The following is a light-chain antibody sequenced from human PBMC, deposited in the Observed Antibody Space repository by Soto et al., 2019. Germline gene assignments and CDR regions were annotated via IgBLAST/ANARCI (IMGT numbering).Light chain of an antibody. J-gene: IGKJ1*01. CDR2: GAS. Sequence: EIVLTQSPGTLSLSPVERATLSCRASQSVSNNYLAWYQQKPGQAPRLLIYGASNRAAGIPARFSSSGSGTDFTLTISGLEPEEFAVYYCQQSHNWPRTFGQGTKVDIK. CDR3: QQSHNWPRT. CDR1: QSVSNNY. V-gene: IGKV3D-20*02.